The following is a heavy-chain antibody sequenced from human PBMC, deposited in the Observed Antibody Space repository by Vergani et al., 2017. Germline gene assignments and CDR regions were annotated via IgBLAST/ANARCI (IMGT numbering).Heavy chain of an antibody. CDR1: GYSISRGFY. V-gene: IGHV4-38-2*02. CDR3: GVIMVRSPRPDNWFDS. Sequence: QIQLQESGPGLVKPSETLSLTCSVSGYSISRGFYWAWIRQTPEKGLEWIGGMFHTGEASNSPSLQSRVAFSMDTSKNLFSLQLTSVTAADTAVYFCGVIMVRSPRPDNWFDSWGRGTLVTVSS. J-gene: IGHJ5*01. CDR2: MFHTGEA. D-gene: IGHD3-10*01.